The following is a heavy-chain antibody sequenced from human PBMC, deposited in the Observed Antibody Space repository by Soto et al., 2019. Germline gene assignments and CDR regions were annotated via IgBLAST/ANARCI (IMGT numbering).Heavy chain of an antibody. CDR3: AKRPYYDYIWGSYRIQFDY. V-gene: IGHV3-23*01. CDR1: GFTFSSYA. CDR2: ISGSGGST. Sequence: GGSLRLSCAASGFTFSSYAMSWVRQAPGKGLEWVSAISGSGGSTYYADSVKGRFTISRDNSKNTLYLQMNSLRAEDTAVYYCAKRPYYDYIWGSYRIQFDYWGQGTLVTVSS. J-gene: IGHJ4*02. D-gene: IGHD3-16*02.